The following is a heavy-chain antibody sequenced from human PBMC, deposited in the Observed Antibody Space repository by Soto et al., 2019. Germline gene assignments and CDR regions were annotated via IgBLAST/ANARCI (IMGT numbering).Heavy chain of an antibody. CDR1: GGSFSGYY. V-gene: IGHV4-34*01. D-gene: IGHD6-13*01. Sequence: PSETLSLTCAVYGGSFSGYYWSWIRQPPGKGLEWIGEINHSGSTNYNPSLKSRVTISVDTSKNQFSLKVSSVTAADTAVYYCARLTYSSSWYFDYWGQGTLVTVSS. CDR3: ARLTYSSSWYFDY. CDR2: INHSGST. J-gene: IGHJ4*02.